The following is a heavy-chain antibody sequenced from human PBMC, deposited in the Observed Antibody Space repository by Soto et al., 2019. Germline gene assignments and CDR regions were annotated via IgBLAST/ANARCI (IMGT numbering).Heavy chain of an antibody. J-gene: IGHJ6*02. CDR3: ARSQGSSTSLEIYYYYYYGMDV. CDR2: IIPISGTA. CDR1: GGTFSSYA. V-gene: IGHV1-69*01. D-gene: IGHD2-2*01. Sequence: QVQLVQSGAEVKKPGSSVKVSCKASGGTFSSYAISWVRQAPGQGLEWMGGIIPISGTANYAQKFQGRVTITEEEYTSTAYMELSSLRSEYTAVYYCARSQGSSTSLEIYYYYYYGMDVWGQGTTVTVSS.